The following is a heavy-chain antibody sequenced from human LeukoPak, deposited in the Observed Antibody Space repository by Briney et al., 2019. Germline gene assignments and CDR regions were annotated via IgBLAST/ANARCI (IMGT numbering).Heavy chain of an antibody. V-gene: IGHV1-18*01. CDR2: ISAYNGNT. J-gene: IGHJ4*02. CDR1: GYTFTSYG. CDR3: APSITMVRGVIIGDDY. Sequence: GASVKVSCKASGYTFTSYGISWVRQAPGQGLEWMGWISAYNGNTNYAQKLQGRVTMTTDTSTSTAYMELSSLRSEDTAVYYCAPSITMVRGVIIGDDYWGQGTLVTVSS. D-gene: IGHD3-10*01.